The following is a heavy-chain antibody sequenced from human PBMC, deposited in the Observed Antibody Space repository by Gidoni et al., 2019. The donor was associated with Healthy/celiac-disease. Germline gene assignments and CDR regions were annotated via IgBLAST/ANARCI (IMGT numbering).Heavy chain of an antibody. Sequence: QVPLVESGGGVVQPGRSLRLSWAASEFTLSSYGMLWVRQAPGKGLEWVAVISYDGRNKYYADSVKGRFTSARDNSKNTLYLQMNSLRAEDTAVYYCAKDLIAAAGKGGDYWGQGTLVTVSS. J-gene: IGHJ4*02. V-gene: IGHV3-30*18. CDR1: EFTLSSYG. D-gene: IGHD6-13*01. CDR3: AKDLIAAAGKGGDY. CDR2: ISYDGRNK.